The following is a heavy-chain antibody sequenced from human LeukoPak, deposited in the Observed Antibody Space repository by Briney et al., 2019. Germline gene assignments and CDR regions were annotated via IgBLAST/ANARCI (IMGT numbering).Heavy chain of an antibody. CDR2: ISYDGSNK. V-gene: IGHV3-30*18. CDR3: AKASSSADYYYYGMDV. CDR1: GFTFSSYG. J-gene: IGHJ6*02. Sequence: GGSLRLSCAASGFTFSSYGMHWVRQAPGKGLEWVAVISYDGSNKYYADSVKGRFTISRDNSKNTLYLQMNSLRAEDTAVYYCAKASSSADYYYYGMDVWGQGTTVTVSS.